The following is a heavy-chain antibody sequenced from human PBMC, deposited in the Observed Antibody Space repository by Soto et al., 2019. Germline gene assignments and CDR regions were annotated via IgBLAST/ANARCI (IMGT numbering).Heavy chain of an antibody. J-gene: IGHJ4*02. CDR1: GLTFSVHW. CDR2: IKEDGSEK. CDR3: MTDFQAF. V-gene: IGHV3-7*01. Sequence: EVQLVESGGGLVQPGGSLRLSCAASGLTFSVHWMSWVRQAPGKGLEWVARIKEDGSEKQYVDSVKGRFTISRDNAEGSLYLQMNYVRDEDTAVYYCMTDFQAFWGQGTPVTVSS.